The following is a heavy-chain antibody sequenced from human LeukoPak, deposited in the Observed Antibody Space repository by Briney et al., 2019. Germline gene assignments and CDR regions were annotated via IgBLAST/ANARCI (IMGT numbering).Heavy chain of an antibody. CDR2: INHSGST. Sequence: SETLSLTCTVYGGSFSGYYWSWIRQPPGKGLEWIGEINHSGSTNYNPSLKSRVTISVDTTKNQFSLKLSSVTAADTAVYYCARGFGSGSYYNYWGQGTLVTVSS. CDR3: ARGFGSGSYYNY. D-gene: IGHD3-10*01. CDR1: GGSFSGYY. J-gene: IGHJ4*02. V-gene: IGHV4-34*01.